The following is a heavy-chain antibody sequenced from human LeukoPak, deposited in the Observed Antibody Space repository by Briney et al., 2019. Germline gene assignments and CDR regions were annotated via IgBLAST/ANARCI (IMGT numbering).Heavy chain of an antibody. D-gene: IGHD1-26*01. J-gene: IGHJ3*02. Sequence: GGSLRLSCAASGFTFSDYYMSWIRQAPGKGLEWVSGINWNGGSTGYADSVKGRFTISRDNAKNSLYLQMNSLRAEDTALYYCARLGVGATRDAFDIWGQGTMVTVSS. CDR1: GFTFSDYY. CDR3: ARLGVGATRDAFDI. CDR2: INWNGGST. V-gene: IGHV3-20*04.